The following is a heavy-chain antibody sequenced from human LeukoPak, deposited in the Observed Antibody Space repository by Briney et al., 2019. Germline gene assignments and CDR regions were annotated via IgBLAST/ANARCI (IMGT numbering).Heavy chain of an antibody. D-gene: IGHD3-16*01. CDR3: ARTNWAYRYAFDI. Sequence: GGSLRLSCAASGFTFSSYWMSWVRQAPGKGLEWVANIKQDGSEKYYVDSVKGRFTISRDNAKNSLYLQMNSLRAEDTAVYYCARTNWAYRYAFDIWGQGTMVTVSS. V-gene: IGHV3-7*01. J-gene: IGHJ3*02. CDR2: IKQDGSEK. CDR1: GFTFSSYW.